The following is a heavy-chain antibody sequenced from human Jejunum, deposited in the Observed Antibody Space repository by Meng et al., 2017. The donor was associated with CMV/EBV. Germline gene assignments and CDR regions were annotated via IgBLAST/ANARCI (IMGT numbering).Heavy chain of an antibody. J-gene: IGHJ5*02. CDR3: AKGLAAARFDA. CDR2: ISGGGGTT. D-gene: IGHD6-13*01. CDR1: GFDFNAFV. Sequence: ASGFDFNAFVMSWVRQAPGKGLEWVSGISGGGGTTYFADSVKGRFTISKDNSKNTLYLQMNSLRVEDTAVYYCAKGLAAARFDAWGQGTLGTVSS. V-gene: IGHV3-23*01.